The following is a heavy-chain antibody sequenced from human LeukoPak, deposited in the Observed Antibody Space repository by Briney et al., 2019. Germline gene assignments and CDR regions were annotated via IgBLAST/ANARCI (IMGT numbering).Heavy chain of an antibody. CDR3: ARHILEEHWFDP. D-gene: IGHD1-1*01. J-gene: IGHJ5*02. CDR2: IYYSGST. CDR1: GGYIRINDYY. Sequence: TSETLSLTCIVSGGYIRINDYYWGWIRQSPGKGLEWIGSIYYSGSTYYNPSLKSRITIAVDTSKNQFSLKVTSVTAADTAVYYCARHILEEHWFDPWGLGTLVIVSS. V-gene: IGHV4-39*01.